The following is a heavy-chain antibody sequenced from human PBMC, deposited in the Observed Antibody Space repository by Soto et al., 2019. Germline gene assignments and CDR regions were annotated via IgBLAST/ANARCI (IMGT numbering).Heavy chain of an antibody. V-gene: IGHV3-7*01. CDR1: GFSFGNYW. Sequence: VQLVESGGGLVQPGGSLRLSCAASGFSFGNYWMSWVRQAPGKGLEWVANINQDGSAKYYVDSVKGRFTISRDNAKNSLYVQMNSLRDEDTAVYYCATYCAYERIYYCTSDRLEHWGQGALVTVSS. CDR3: ATYCAYERIYYCTSDRLEH. J-gene: IGHJ1*01. CDR2: INQDGSAK. D-gene: IGHD3-10*01.